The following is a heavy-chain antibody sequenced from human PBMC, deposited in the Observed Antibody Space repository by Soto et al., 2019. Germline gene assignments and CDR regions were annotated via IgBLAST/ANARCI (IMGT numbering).Heavy chain of an antibody. V-gene: IGHV3-73*02. J-gene: IGHJ6*02. CDR1: GFTFSVSA. D-gene: IGHD3-16*01. CDR3: GRAGFAHGTDV. Sequence: EVQLVESGGGLVQPGGSLKLSCAASGFTFSVSAMHWVRQASGKGLEWVGRSRNKGNSYITKYAASVKGRITISRDDSKNSVYLQINSLKIDDTAVYYWGRAGFAHGTDVWGQGTTVTVAS. CDR2: SRNKGNSYIT.